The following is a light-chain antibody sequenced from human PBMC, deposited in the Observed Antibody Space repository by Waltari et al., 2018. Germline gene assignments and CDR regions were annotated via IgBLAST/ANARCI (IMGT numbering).Light chain of an antibody. J-gene: IGKJ2*01. CDR2: DAS. Sequence: EIVLTQSPATLSLSPGQGATLSCRASQSVKTKLAWYQQKPGQAPRPLIYDASNRATGIPGRFSGRGSGTDFTLTISSLEPEDFAVYYCQQRSNWPPMYTFGQGTKLEIK. V-gene: IGKV3-11*01. CDR1: QSVKTK. CDR3: QQRSNWPPMYT.